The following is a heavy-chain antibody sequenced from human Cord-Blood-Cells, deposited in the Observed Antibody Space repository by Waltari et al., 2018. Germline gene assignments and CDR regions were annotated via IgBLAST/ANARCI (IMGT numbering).Heavy chain of an antibody. CDR2: IYYSGCT. V-gene: IGHV4-39*01. D-gene: IGHD3-10*01. CDR1: GGSISSSSYY. J-gene: IGHJ2*01. CDR3: ARHGPRLGWYYYGSGSFYFDL. Sequence: QLQLQESGPGLVKPSETLSLTCTVSGGSISSSSYYWGWIRTPPGTGLECIGSIYYSGCTYYIPSLKSRVTISVDTSKNQFSLKLSSVTAADTAVYYCARHGPRLGWYYYGSGSFYFDLWGRGTLVTVSS.